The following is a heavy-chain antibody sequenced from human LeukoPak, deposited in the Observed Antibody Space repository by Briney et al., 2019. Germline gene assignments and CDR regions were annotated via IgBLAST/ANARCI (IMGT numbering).Heavy chain of an antibody. CDR3: AKGDTTWELPHDY. Sequence: ETLSLTCTVSGGSISSSSYYWGWVRQAPGKGLEWVSAISGSGGITSYADSVKGRFTISRDNSKNTLYLQMNSLRAEDTAVYYCAKGDTTWELPHDYWGQGTLVTVSS. D-gene: IGHD1-26*01. V-gene: IGHV3-23*01. J-gene: IGHJ4*02. CDR2: ISGSGGIT. CDR1: GGSISSSSYY.